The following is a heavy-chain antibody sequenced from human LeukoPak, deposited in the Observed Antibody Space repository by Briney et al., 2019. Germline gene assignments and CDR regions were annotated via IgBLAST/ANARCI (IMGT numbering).Heavy chain of an antibody. CDR3: ARVGDYSPRGWFDP. D-gene: IGHD4-11*01. J-gene: IGHJ5*02. CDR2: INPNSGGT. Sequence: ASVKVSCKASGYTFTGYYMHWVRQAPGQGLEWMGWINPNSGGTNYAQKFQGRVTMTRDMSTRTLYMELSSLRSEDTAFYYCARVGDYSPRGWFDPWGQGTPVTVSS. CDR1: GYTFTGYY. V-gene: IGHV1-2*02.